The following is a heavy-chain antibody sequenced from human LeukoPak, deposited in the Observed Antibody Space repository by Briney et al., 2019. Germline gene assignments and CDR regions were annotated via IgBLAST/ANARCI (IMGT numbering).Heavy chain of an antibody. CDR2: IIPIFGTA. D-gene: IGHD4-17*01. Sequence: ASVKVSCKASGGTFSSYAISWVRQAPGQGPEWMGRIIPIFGTANYAQKFQGRVTITTDESTSTAYMELSSLRSEDTAVYYCARGSDYGDYFPKWGQGTLVTVSS. J-gene: IGHJ1*01. V-gene: IGHV1-69*05. CDR3: ARGSDYGDYFPK. CDR1: GGTFSSYA.